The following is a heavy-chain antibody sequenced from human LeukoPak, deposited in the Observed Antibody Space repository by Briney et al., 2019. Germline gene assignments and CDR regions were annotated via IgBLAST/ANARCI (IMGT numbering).Heavy chain of an antibody. D-gene: IGHD6-13*01. Sequence: PSETLSLTCTVSGGSISNYYWSWIRQTPGKGLEWIGSMFYSGRTHYNPSLKSRVTIAVDTSKNQFSLKLSPVTAADTAVYYCARKGPYSSSWEPTYYFDYWGQGTLVTVSS. J-gene: IGHJ4*02. CDR3: ARKGPYSSSWEPTYYFDY. CDR2: MFYSGRT. V-gene: IGHV4-59*08. CDR1: GGSISNYY.